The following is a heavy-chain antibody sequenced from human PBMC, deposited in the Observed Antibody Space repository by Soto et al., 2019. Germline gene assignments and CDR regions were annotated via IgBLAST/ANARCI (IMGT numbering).Heavy chain of an antibody. CDR3: ARIQGGVFYDF. V-gene: IGHV3-7*05. Sequence: PGGALRLSCAASGLTFNTYWMTWVRQAPGKGPEWVANIKGDGSEKYYVDSVKGRFTISRDSANNSLFLQMNNLRAEDTAFYYCARIQGGVFYDFWSHETLVTVSS. CDR2: IKGDGSEK. CDR1: GLTFNTYW. J-gene: IGHJ5*01. D-gene: IGHD3-16*01.